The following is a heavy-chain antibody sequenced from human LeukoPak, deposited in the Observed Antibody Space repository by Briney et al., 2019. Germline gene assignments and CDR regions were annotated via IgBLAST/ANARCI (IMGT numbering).Heavy chain of an antibody. J-gene: IGHJ4*02. D-gene: IGHD5-18*01. CDR3: ARVGRGYSFNVYCFDY. CDR1: GFTFSDYY. V-gene: IGHV3-11*04. CDR2: ISSSGSSI. Sequence: GSLRLSCAASGFTFSDYYMSWIRQAPGKGLEWVSYISSSGSSIYYADSVKGRFTISRDNAKNSLSLQMNSLRAEDTAVYYCARVGRGYSFNVYCFDYWGQGTLVTVSS.